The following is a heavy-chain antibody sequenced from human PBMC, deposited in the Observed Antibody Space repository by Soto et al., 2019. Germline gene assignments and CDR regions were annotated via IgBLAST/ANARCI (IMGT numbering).Heavy chain of an antibody. CDR1: GFTFGDYA. V-gene: IGHV3-49*05. Sequence: EVQLVESGGGLVKPGRSLRLSCTASGFTFGDYAMSWFRQAPGKGLEWVGFIRSKAYGGTTEYAASVKGRFTISRDDSKSIAYLQMNSLKTEDTAVYYCTRDRRKPHMDVWGQGTTVTVSS. CDR3: TRDRRKPHMDV. J-gene: IGHJ6*02. CDR2: IRSKAYGGTT.